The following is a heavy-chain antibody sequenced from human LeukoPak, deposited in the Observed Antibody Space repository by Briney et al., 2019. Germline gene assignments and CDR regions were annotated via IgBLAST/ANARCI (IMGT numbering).Heavy chain of an antibody. Sequence: SQTLSLTCTVSGGSISSGDYYWSWIRQPPGKGLEWIGYIYYSGSTYYNPSLKSRVTISVDTSKNQLSLKLSSVTAADTDVYYCASIYCSSTSCYGFDYWGQGTLVTVSS. J-gene: IGHJ4*02. CDR1: GGSISSGDYY. D-gene: IGHD2-2*01. V-gene: IGHV4-30-4*01. CDR3: ASIYCSSTSCYGFDY. CDR2: IYYSGST.